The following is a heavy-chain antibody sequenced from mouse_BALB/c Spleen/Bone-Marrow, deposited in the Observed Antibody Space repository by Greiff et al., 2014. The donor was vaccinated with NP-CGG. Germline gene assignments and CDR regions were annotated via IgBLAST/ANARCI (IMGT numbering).Heavy chain of an antibody. Sequence: QVQLQQPGPELVKPGASVKMSCKASGYTFTSYYIHWVKQRPGQGLEWIGWIYPGDGSTKYNEKFKGETTLTADKSSSTAYMLLSSLTSEDSAIYFCARTDSSGSWFAYWGQGTLVTVSA. J-gene: IGHJ3*01. CDR1: GYTFTSYY. V-gene: IGHV1S56*01. CDR2: IYPGDGST. D-gene: IGHD3-2*01. CDR3: ARTDSSGSWFAY.